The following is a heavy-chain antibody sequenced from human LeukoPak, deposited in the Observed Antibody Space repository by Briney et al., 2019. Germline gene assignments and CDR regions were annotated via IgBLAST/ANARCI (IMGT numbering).Heavy chain of an antibody. D-gene: IGHD4-23*01. J-gene: IGHJ3*02. V-gene: IGHV4-59*01. CDR2: IYYSGST. CDR1: GGSISSYY. Sequence: PSETLSLTCTVSGGSISSYYWSWIRQPPGKGLEWIGYIYYSGSTNYNPSLKSRVTISVDTSKNQFSLRLSSVTAADTAVYYCARGLTPDAFDIWGQGTMVTVSS. CDR3: ARGLTPDAFDI.